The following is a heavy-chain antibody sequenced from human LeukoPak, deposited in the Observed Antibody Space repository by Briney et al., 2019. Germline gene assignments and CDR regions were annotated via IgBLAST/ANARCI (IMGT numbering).Heavy chain of an antibody. J-gene: IGHJ4*02. CDR3: ARDQPGYSSSWPSDY. Sequence: PGRSLRLSCAASGFTFSSYGMHWVRQAPGKGLEWVAVIWYDGSNKYYADSVKGRFTISRDNSKNTLYLQMNNLRAEDTAVYYCARDQPGYSSSWPSDYWGQGTLVTVSS. V-gene: IGHV3-33*01. CDR2: IWYDGSNK. CDR1: GFTFSSYG. D-gene: IGHD6-13*01.